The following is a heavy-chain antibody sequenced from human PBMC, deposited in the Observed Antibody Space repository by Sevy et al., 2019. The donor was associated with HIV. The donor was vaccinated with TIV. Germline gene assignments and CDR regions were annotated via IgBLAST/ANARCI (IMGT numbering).Heavy chain of an antibody. CDR2: IKGNGSDK. J-gene: IGHJ4*02. V-gene: IGHV3-7*01. D-gene: IGHD1-26*01. CDR3: AHEACGRFES. CDR1: GFSFSANW. Sequence: GGSLRLSCAASGFSFSANWMNWVRQAPGKGLEWVANIKGNGSDKHYVDSMEGRFTISRDNAKNVLYLQMNSLRVEDTAVYYCAHEACGRFESWDQGTLVTVSS.